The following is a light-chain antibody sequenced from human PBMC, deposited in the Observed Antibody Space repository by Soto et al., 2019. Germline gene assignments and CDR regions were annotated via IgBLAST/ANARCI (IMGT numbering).Light chain of an antibody. CDR2: DDN. CDR3: GAWDSSLSVVL. V-gene: IGLV1-51*01. J-gene: IGLJ2*01. CDR1: SSNIWSHY. Sequence: QSVLTQPPSVSAAPGEKVTISCSGSSSNIWSHYVSWYQQFPRTAPKLLIYDDNKRPSGIPDRFSGSKSGTSATLGITGLQTGDEADYYCGAWDSSLSVVLFGGGTKVTVL.